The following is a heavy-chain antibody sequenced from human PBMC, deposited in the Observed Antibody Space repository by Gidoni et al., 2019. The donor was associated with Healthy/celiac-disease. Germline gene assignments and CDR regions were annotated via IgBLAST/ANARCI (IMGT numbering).Heavy chain of an antibody. CDR2: ISSSSSYI. CDR3: ARAPPSLIAVAGLDY. CDR1: GFTFSSYS. V-gene: IGHV3-21*01. Sequence: EVQLVESGGGLVKPGGSLRLSCAASGFTFSSYSMNWVRQAPGKGLECVSSISSSSSYIYYADSVKGRFTISRDNAKNSLYLKMNSLRAEDTAVYYCARAPPSLIAVAGLDYWGQGTLVTVSS. D-gene: IGHD6-19*01. J-gene: IGHJ4*02.